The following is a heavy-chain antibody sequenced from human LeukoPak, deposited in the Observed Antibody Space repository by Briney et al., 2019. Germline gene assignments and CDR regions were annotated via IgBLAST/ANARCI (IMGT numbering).Heavy chain of an antibody. Sequence: ASVKVSCKASGGTFSSYAISWVRQAPGQGLEWMGWISAYNGNTNYAQKLQGRVTMTTDTSTSTAYMELRSLRSDDTAVYYCARDADTAMADYFDYWGQGTLVTVSS. D-gene: IGHD5-18*01. V-gene: IGHV1-18*01. J-gene: IGHJ4*02. CDR3: ARDADTAMADYFDY. CDR2: ISAYNGNT. CDR1: GGTFSSYA.